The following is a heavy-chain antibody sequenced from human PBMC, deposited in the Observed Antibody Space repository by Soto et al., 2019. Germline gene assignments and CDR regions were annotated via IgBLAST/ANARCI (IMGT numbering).Heavy chain of an antibody. CDR1: GGSISSYY. J-gene: IGHJ4*02. D-gene: IGHD3-10*01. CDR2: IYYSGST. CDR3: ARAPRGNYGYPSYFDY. V-gene: IGHV4-59*01. Sequence: QVQLQESGPGLVKPSETLSLTCTVSGGSISSYYWSWIRQPPGKGLEWIGYIYYSGSTNYNPSLKSRVTISVDTSENQFSLKLSSVTAADTAVYYCARAPRGNYGYPSYFDYWGQGTLVTVSS.